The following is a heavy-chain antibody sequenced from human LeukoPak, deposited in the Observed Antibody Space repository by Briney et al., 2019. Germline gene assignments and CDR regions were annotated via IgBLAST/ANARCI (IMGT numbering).Heavy chain of an antibody. Sequence: SVKVSCKASGGTFSSYAISWVRQAPGQGLEWMGGIIPIFGTANYAQKFQGRVTITAGESTSTAYMELSSLRSEDTAVYYCARARRDQYSSSWYNWFDPWGQGTLVTVSS. D-gene: IGHD6-13*01. J-gene: IGHJ5*02. CDR1: GGTFSSYA. CDR2: IIPIFGTA. CDR3: ARARRDQYSSSWYNWFDP. V-gene: IGHV1-69*13.